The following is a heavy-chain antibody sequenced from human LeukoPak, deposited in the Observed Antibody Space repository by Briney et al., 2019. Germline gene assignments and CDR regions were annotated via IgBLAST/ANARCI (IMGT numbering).Heavy chain of an antibody. V-gene: IGHV3-21*01. CDR1: GFTFSSYS. Sequence: GGSLRLSCATSGFTFSSYSMNWVRQAPGMGLEWVSSISSGSDYIYYADSVKGRFTISRDNAKNSLYLQMTSLRAEDTAVYYCASTNHYYGSGTYDYYFDYWGQGTLLTVSS. D-gene: IGHD3-10*01. CDR3: ASTNHYYGSGTYDYYFDY. J-gene: IGHJ4*02. CDR2: ISSGSDYI.